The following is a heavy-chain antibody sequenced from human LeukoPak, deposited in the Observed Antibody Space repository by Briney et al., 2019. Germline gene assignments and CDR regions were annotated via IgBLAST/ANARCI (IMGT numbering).Heavy chain of an antibody. CDR2: ISSRSNII. D-gene: IGHD1-1*01. J-gene: IGHJ4*02. CDR1: GFTFSSSN. CDR3: AREGAGYPDC. V-gene: IGHV3-48*01. Sequence: GGSLRLSCAASGFTFSSSNMNWVRQAPGKGLEWISYISSRSNIIYYADSVKGRFTISRDNAKNSLYLQMSSLRAEDTAVYYCAREGAGYPDCWGQGTLVTVSS.